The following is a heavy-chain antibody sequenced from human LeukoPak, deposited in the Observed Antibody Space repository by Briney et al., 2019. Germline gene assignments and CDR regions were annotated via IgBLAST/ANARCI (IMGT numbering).Heavy chain of an antibody. J-gene: IGHJ5*02. CDR1: GYTFTSYA. D-gene: IGHD6-13*01. Sequence: ASVKVSCKASGYTFTSYAMHWVRQAPGQRLEWMGWINAGNGNTKYSQEFQGRVTITRDTSASTAYMELSSLRSEDTAVYYCARAFYSSNWYYWFDPWSQGTLVTVSS. V-gene: IGHV1-3*01. CDR3: ARAFYSSNWYYWFDP. CDR2: INAGNGNT.